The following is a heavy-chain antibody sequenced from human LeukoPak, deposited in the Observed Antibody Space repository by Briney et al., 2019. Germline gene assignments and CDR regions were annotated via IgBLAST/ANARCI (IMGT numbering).Heavy chain of an antibody. Sequence: ASVKVSCKASGGTFSSYAISWVRQAPGQGLEWMGWINPNSGGTNYAQKFQGRVTMTRDTSISTAYMELSRLRSDDTAVYYCASESYRNSFDYWGQGTLVTVSS. CDR1: GGTFSSYA. V-gene: IGHV1-2*02. D-gene: IGHD1-7*01. CDR3: ASESYRNSFDY. CDR2: INPNSGGT. J-gene: IGHJ4*02.